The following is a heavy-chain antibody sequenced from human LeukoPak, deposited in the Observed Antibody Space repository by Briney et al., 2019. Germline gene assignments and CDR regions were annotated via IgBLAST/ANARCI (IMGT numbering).Heavy chain of an antibody. J-gene: IGHJ4*02. CDR1: GYTLTELS. D-gene: IGHD2-2*01. Sequence: ASVKVSCKVSGYTLTELSMHWVRQAPGKGLEWMGGFDPEDGETIYAQKFQGRVTMTEGTSTDTAYMELSSLRSEDTAVYYCATDLKGSSTSFDTFFDYWGQGTLVTVSS. V-gene: IGHV1-24*01. CDR2: FDPEDGET. CDR3: ATDLKGSSTSFDTFFDY.